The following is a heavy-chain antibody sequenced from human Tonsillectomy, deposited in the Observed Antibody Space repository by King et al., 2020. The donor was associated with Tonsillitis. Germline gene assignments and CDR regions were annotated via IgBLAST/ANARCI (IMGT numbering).Heavy chain of an antibody. CDR3: AREWGGVGVVISYYFDY. CDR1: GYSISSGYY. Sequence: QLQESGPGRVKPSETLSLTCTVSGYSISSGYYWGWIRQPPGKGLEWIGSIYHSGSTYYNPSLKSRITISVDTSKNQFSLKLSSVTASDTAVYYCAREWGGVGVVISYYFDYWGQGTLVTVSS. D-gene: IGHD3-3*01. V-gene: IGHV4-38-2*02. CDR2: IYHSGST. J-gene: IGHJ4*02.